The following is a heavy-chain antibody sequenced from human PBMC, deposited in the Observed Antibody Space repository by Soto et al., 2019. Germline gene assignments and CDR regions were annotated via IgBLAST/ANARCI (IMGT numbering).Heavy chain of an antibody. Sequence: ASVKVSCKASGGTFSSYRINWVRQAPGQGLEWVGGIVPIYRTADYAQKFQGRVTITADESARTSYVELRSLKSQDTAVYYCARDSGAKLSSSWGQGTLVTVSS. CDR3: ARDSGAKLSSS. CDR1: GGTFSSYR. J-gene: IGHJ4*02. CDR2: IVPIYRTA. V-gene: IGHV1-69*13. D-gene: IGHD6-13*01.